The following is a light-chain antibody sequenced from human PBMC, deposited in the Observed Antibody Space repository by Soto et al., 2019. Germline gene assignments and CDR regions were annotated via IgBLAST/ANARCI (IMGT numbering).Light chain of an antibody. CDR1: QSVSNNY. J-gene: IGKJ5*01. CDR2: GAS. V-gene: IGKV3D-20*02. CDR3: QQRHMWPIT. Sequence: EIVLTQSPGTLSLSPGERATLSCRASQSVSNNYLAWYQQKPGQAPRLPIYGASTRATGIPARFSGSGSGTDFTLTISSLEPEDSAVYYCQQRHMWPITFGQGTRLEIK.